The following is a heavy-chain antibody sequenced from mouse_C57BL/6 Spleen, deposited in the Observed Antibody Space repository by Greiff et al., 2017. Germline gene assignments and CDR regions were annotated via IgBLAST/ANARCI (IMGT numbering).Heavy chain of an antibody. CDR3: ARHEITTEYYYAMDY. Sequence: EVQLVESGGDLVKPGGSLKLSCAASGFTFSSYGMSWVRQTPDKRLEWVATISSGGIYTYYPDSVKGRFTISRDNAKNTLYLQMSSLKSEDTAMYYCARHEITTEYYYAMDYWGQGTSVTVSS. CDR2: ISSGGIYT. V-gene: IGHV5-6*01. CDR1: GFTFSSYG. J-gene: IGHJ4*01. D-gene: IGHD1-1*01.